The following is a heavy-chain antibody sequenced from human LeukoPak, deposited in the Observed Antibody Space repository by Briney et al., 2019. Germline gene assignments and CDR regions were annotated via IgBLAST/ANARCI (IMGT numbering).Heavy chain of an antibody. J-gene: IGHJ4*02. CDR3: AKYIGPSGRIFDG. Sequence: GGSLRLSCAASGLTFTSYPMTWVRQAPGKGLEWVSSISETGAITNYADSVKGRSTISRDNSKNTLYLQMSSLRAEDAAVYYCAKYIGPSGRIFDGWGQGTLVAVSS. D-gene: IGHD2/OR15-2a*01. CDR1: GLTFTSYP. V-gene: IGHV3-23*01. CDR2: ISETGAIT.